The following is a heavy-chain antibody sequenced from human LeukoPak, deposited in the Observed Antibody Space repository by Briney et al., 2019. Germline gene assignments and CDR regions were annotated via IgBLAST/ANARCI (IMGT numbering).Heavy chain of an antibody. CDR1: GFTLTNYA. J-gene: IGHJ4*02. CDR3: AKDNSTTRTGSGSYWDY. D-gene: IGHD3-10*01. Sequence: PGGSLRLSCAVSGFTLTNYAMSWVRQAPGKGLEWVSTISGSGGSTYYADSVKGRFTISRDNPKNTLYLHMNSLRAEDTAVYYCAKDNSTTRTGSGSYWDYWGQGTLVTVSS. V-gene: IGHV3-23*01. CDR2: ISGSGGST.